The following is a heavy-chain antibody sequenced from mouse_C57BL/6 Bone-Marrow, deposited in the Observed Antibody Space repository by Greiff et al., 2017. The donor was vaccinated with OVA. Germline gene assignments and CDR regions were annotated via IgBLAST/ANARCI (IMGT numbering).Heavy chain of an antibody. J-gene: IGHJ2*01. V-gene: IGHV1-26*01. CDR2: INPNNGGT. D-gene: IGHD1-1*01. Sequence: EVQLQQSGPELVKPGASVKISCKASGYTFTDYYMNWVKQSHGKSLEWIGDINPNNGGTSYNQKFKGKATLTVDKSSSTAYMELRSLTSEDSAVYYCARPLITTVVATRYFDYWGQGTTLTVSS. CDR3: ARPLITTVVATRYFDY. CDR1: GYTFTDYY.